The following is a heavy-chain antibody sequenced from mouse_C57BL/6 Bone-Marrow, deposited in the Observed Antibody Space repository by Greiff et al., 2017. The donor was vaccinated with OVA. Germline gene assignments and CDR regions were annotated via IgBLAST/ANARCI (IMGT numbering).Heavy chain of an antibody. Sequence: VQLQQSGPELVKPGASVKISCKASGYTFTDYYMNWVKQSHGKSLEWIGDINPNNGGTSYNQKFKGKATLTVDKSSSTAYMGLRSLTSEDSAVYYCASGPYSKPLWYFDVWGTGTTVTVSS. D-gene: IGHD2-5*01. V-gene: IGHV1-26*01. J-gene: IGHJ1*03. CDR3: ASGPYSKPLWYFDV. CDR2: INPNNGGT. CDR1: GYTFTDYY.